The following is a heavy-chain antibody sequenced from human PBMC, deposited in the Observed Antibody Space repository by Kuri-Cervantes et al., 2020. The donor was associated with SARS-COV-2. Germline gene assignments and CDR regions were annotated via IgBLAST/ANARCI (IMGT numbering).Heavy chain of an antibody. CDR1: GGSFSDFS. CDR2: IYHSGNT. D-gene: IGHD6-6*01. J-gene: IGHJ4*02. V-gene: IGHV4-34*01. CDR3: ARGSFEFSISSLVSFFFDY. Sequence: SETLSLTCAVDGGSFSDFSWNWIRQSPGKGLEWIGEIYHSGNTNYNPSLKSRVTISIDTSKNQFSLKLSSVTAADAAVYYCARGSFEFSISSLVSFFFDYWGQGNLVTVSS.